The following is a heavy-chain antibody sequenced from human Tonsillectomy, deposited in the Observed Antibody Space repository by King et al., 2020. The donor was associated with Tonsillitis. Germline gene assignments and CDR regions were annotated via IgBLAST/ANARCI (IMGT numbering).Heavy chain of an antibody. CDR1: GYSFTRNW. J-gene: IGHJ5*02. Sequence: QLVQSGAEVKKPGESLKISCKGSGYSFTRNWIGWVRQMPGKGLEWMGIFYPDDSVTREGPSFQGQVTISGDKSSSTAYLQWSSLKASDSAMYYCARRPLYGGKSGGWFDPWGQGTLVTVSS. V-gene: IGHV5-51*01. D-gene: IGHD4-23*01. CDR2: FYPDDSVT. CDR3: ARRPLYGGKSGGWFDP.